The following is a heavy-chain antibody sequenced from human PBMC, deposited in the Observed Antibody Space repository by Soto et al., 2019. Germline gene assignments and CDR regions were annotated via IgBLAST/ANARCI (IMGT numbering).Heavy chain of an antibody. V-gene: IGHV3-30*18. CDR1: GFTFSSYG. CDR2: ISYDGSNK. D-gene: IGHD3-3*01. Sequence: GGSLRLSCAASGFTFSSYGMHWVRQAPGKGLEWVAVISYDGSNKYYADSVKGRFTISRDNSKNTLYLQMNSLRAEDTAVYYCAKEGATIFNGLDYWGQGTLVTVSS. CDR3: AKEGATIFNGLDY. J-gene: IGHJ4*02.